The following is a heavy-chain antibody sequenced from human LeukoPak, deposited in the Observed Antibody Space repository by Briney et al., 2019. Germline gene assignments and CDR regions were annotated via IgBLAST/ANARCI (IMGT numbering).Heavy chain of an antibody. Sequence: SETLSLTCAVYGGSFSGYYWSWIRQPPGKGLEWIGEINHSGSTNYNPSLKSRVTISVDTSKNQFSLKLSSVTAADTAVYYCAKDPRIAATVPYYLDYWGQGTLVTVSS. V-gene: IGHV4-34*01. CDR3: AKDPRIAATVPYYLDY. CDR1: GGSFSGYY. D-gene: IGHD6-13*01. CDR2: INHSGST. J-gene: IGHJ4*02.